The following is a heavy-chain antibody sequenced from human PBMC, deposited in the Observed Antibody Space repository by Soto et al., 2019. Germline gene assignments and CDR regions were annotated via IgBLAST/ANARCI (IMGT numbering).Heavy chain of an antibody. CDR1: GFSLSTSGVG. J-gene: IGHJ4*02. CDR2: IYWDDDK. CDR3: AHIGGSANYYPNYFDY. D-gene: IGHD3-10*01. V-gene: IGHV2-5*02. Sequence: QITLKESGPTLVKPTQTLTLTCTFSGFSLSTSGVGVTWIRQPPGKALEWLALIYWDDDKRYSPSLKTRLTITKDTSRNQVALTMTNMDPLDTATYYCAHIGGSANYYPNYFDYWGQGSLVTVSS.